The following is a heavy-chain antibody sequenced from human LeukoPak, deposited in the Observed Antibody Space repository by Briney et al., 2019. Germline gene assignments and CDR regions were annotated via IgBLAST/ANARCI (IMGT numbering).Heavy chain of an antibody. V-gene: IGHV4-59*12. Sequence: SETLSLTCTVSGGSISGYYWSWIRQPPGKGLEWIGYIYYSGTTDYSPSLRSRVTMSLDTSKNQFSLKLNSVTAADTAVYYCARDCSGGNCNLAGAFDIWGQGTMVTVSS. CDR3: ARDCSGGNCNLAGAFDI. CDR2: IYYSGTT. CDR1: GGSISGYY. D-gene: IGHD2-15*01. J-gene: IGHJ3*02.